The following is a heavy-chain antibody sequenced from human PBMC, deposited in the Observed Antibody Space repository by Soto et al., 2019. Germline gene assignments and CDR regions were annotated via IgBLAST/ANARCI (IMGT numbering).Heavy chain of an antibody. CDR1: GFTFSSYA. V-gene: IGHV3-23*01. D-gene: IGHD3-22*01. CDR3: ARDQLYSNYISGRPLNAFYF. Sequence: LRLSCAASGFTFSSYAMSWVRQAPGKGLEWVSAISGSGGSTYYADSVKGRFTISRDNAKNSLYLQMNSLRAEDTAVYYCARDQLYSNYISGRPLNAFYFLRQGTIVT. J-gene: IGHJ3*01. CDR2: ISGSGGST.